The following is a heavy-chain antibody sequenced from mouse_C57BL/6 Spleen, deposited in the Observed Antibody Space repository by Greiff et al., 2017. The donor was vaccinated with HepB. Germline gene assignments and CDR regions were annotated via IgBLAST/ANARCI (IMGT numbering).Heavy chain of an antibody. Sequence: EVKLMESGGGLVKPGGSLKLSCAASGFTFSSYTMSWVRQTPEKRLEWVATISGGGGNTYYPDSVKGRFTISRDNAKNTLYLQMSSLRSEDTALYYCARQGDYDGEGYAMDYWGQGTSVTVSS. CDR2: ISGGGGNT. CDR3: ARQGDYDGEGYAMDY. J-gene: IGHJ4*01. V-gene: IGHV5-9*01. CDR1: GFTFSSYT. D-gene: IGHD2-4*01.